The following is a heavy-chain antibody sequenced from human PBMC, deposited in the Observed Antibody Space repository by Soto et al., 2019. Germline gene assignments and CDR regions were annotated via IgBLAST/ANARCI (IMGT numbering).Heavy chain of an antibody. D-gene: IGHD2-2*01. V-gene: IGHV3-23*01. CDR2: ISGSGGST. Sequence: EVQLLESGGGLVQPGGSLRLSCAASGITFTAYAMSWVRQAPGKGLKWVSSISGSGGSTYYADSVKGRLTISRDNSKNTLYLQMNSLRAEDTAVYYCATIIIPAATNFYWGQGTLVTVSS. CDR1: GITFTAYA. J-gene: IGHJ4*02. CDR3: ATIIIPAATNFY.